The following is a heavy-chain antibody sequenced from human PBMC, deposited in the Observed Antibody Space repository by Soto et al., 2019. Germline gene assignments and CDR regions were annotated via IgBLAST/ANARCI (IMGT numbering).Heavy chain of an antibody. J-gene: IGHJ2*01. CDR3: AKGAKGYWYFDL. CDR1: GFTFDDYA. CDR2: ISWNSGSI. V-gene: IGHV3-9*01. Sequence: EVQLVESGGGLVQPGRSLRLSCAASGFTFDDYAMHWVRQAPGKGLEWVSGISWNSGSIGYADSVKGRFTISRDNAKNSLYLQMNSLRAEDTALYYCAKGAKGYWYFDLWGRGTLVTVSS.